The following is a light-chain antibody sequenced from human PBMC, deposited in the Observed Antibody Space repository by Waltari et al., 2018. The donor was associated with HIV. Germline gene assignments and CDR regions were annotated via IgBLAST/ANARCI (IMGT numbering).Light chain of an antibody. CDR1: RDIETH. J-gene: IGKJ1*01. V-gene: IGKV1-8*01. Sequence: ATRMTQSPPSVSAATGDTVTITCRASRDIETHLAWYQHKPGSAPHLLIYGASTLQKGVPPRFNGSGSGTSFSLTVTCLQSEDFATFFCQQYHESPRTFGQGTTVEV. CDR2: GAS. CDR3: QQYHESPRT.